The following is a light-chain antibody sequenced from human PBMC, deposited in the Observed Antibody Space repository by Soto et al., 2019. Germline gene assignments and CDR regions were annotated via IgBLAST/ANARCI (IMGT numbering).Light chain of an antibody. V-gene: IGKV3-20*01. CDR1: QSLSIGY. CDR3: QQYCRSPYT. Sequence: EIVLAQSPVTLSLSPGERATLSCRASQSLSIGYLAWYQQQPCQAPMLLIYVSSNRATGVPDRFSGSGSGTDFTLTISRLEAEDFAVYYCQQYCRSPYTFGQGTKLESK. J-gene: IGKJ2*01. CDR2: VSS.